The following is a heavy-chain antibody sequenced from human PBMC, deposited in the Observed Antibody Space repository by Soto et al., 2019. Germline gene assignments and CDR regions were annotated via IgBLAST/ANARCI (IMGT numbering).Heavy chain of an antibody. J-gene: IGHJ4*02. CDR3: AREGGDIVQMVYALPWY. CDR1: GYTFTDYY. D-gene: IGHD2-8*01. Sequence: GASVKVCCKASGYTFTDYYMHWVRQAPGQGLEWMGWINPNSGATSYAQRFQGRVTMTRDTSISTAYMELSRLTSDDTAVYYCAREGGDIVQMVYALPWYWGQGTLVTVSS. CDR2: INPNSGAT. V-gene: IGHV1-2*02.